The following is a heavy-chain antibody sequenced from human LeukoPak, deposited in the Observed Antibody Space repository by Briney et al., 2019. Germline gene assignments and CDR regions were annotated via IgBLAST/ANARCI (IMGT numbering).Heavy chain of an antibody. CDR2: IRYDGSNK. D-gene: IGHD4-23*01. V-gene: IGHV3-30*02. CDR3: AKTHYGGYYYYYMDV. CDR1: GFTFSSYG. Sequence: GGSLRLSCAASGFTFSSYGMHWVRQAPGKGLEWVAFIRYDGSNKYYADSVKGLFTISRDNSKNTLYLQMNSLRAEDTAVYYCAKTHYGGYYYYYMDVWGKGTTVTISS. J-gene: IGHJ6*03.